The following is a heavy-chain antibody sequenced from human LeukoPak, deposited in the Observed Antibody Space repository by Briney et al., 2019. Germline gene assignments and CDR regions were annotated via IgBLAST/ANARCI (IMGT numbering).Heavy chain of an antibody. Sequence: ASVKVSCKTSGYTFPTYYIHWVRQAPGQGLEWMGIINPNNGSTNYAQKFQGRVTMTRDTSTSTVYMELSSLRSEDTAVYYCARDISTIAARRGWFDPWGQGTLVIVSS. J-gene: IGHJ5*02. V-gene: IGHV1-46*01. CDR3: ARDISTIAARRGWFDP. CDR1: GYTFPTYY. CDR2: INPNNGST. D-gene: IGHD6-6*01.